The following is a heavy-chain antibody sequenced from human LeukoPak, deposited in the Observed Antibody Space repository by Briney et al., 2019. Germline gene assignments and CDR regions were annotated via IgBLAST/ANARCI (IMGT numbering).Heavy chain of an antibody. V-gene: IGHV4-38-2*01. Sequence: GSLRLSCAASGFTFSSYAMSWVRQPPGKGLEWIGSIYYSGSTYYNPSLKSRVTISVDTSKNQFSLKLSSVTAADTAVYYCARHDGSSWYYAFDVWGQGTMVTVPS. D-gene: IGHD6-13*01. J-gene: IGHJ3*01. CDR3: ARHDGSSWYYAFDV. CDR2: IYYSGST. CDR1: GFTFSSYA.